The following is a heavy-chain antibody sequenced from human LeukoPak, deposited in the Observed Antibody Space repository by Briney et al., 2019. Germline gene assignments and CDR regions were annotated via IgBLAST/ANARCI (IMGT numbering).Heavy chain of an antibody. CDR3: ARPYYYDSSGYYYVWDAFGI. CDR1: GFTFSSYS. J-gene: IGHJ3*02. V-gene: IGHV3-21*01. Sequence: PGGSLRLSCAASGFTFSSYSMNWVRQAPGKGLEWVSSISSSSSYIYYADSVKGRFTISRDNAKNSLYLQMNSLRAEDTAVYYCARPYYYDSSGYYYVWDAFGIWGQGTMVTVSS. D-gene: IGHD3-22*01. CDR2: ISSSSSYI.